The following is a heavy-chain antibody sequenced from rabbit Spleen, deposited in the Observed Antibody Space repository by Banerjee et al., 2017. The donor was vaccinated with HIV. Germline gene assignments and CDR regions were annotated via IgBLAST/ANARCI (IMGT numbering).Heavy chain of an antibody. V-gene: IGHV1S7*01. CDR2: IDPVFGIA. CDR1: GFAFRTYY. J-gene: IGHJ6*01. D-gene: IGHD6-1*01. Sequence: QLEESGGGLVQPGGSLTLTCTASGFAFRTYYMSWVRQAPRKGLEWIGSIDPVFGIANYASWVNGRFTISSDNAQNTVDLQMSGLTAADTATYFCARAGYAGYGYANFRDYYGMDLWGQGTLVTVS. CDR3: ARAGYAGYGYANFRDYYGMDL.